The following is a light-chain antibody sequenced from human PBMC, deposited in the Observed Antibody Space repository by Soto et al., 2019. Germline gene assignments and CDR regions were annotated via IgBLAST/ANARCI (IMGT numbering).Light chain of an antibody. Sequence: EIVLTQSPGTLSLSPGERATLSCRASQSVTSTYLAWYQQKPGQSPRLIIYGGSTRASGFPDRFSGGGSGTDFTLAISRLEPEDSAVYYCHCQQFDSSRMYIFGQGTKLEI. CDR1: QSVTSTY. CDR2: GGS. J-gene: IGKJ2*01. V-gene: IGKV3-20*01. CDR3: QQFDSSRMYI.